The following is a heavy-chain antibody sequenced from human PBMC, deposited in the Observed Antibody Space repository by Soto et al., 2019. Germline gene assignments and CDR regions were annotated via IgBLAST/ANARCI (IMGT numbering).Heavy chain of an antibody. CDR3: ARDGKGPFDY. Sequence: PSETLSLTCAVYGGSFSGYFWTWIRQPPGKGLEWIGYIYYSGSTYYNPSLKSRVTISVDTSKNQFSLKLSSVTAADTAVYYCARDGKGPFDYWGQGTLVTVSS. J-gene: IGHJ4*02. V-gene: IGHV4-34*01. CDR1: GGSFSGYF. CDR2: IYYSGST.